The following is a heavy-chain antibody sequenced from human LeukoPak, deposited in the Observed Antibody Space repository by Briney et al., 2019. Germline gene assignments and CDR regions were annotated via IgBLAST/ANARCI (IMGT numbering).Heavy chain of an antibody. CDR3: ARAGTDSSGYYSYFDY. J-gene: IGHJ4*02. V-gene: IGHV3-33*01. D-gene: IGHD3-22*01. CDR1: GFTFSSYG. Sequence: GGSLRLSCAASGFTFSSYGMHWVRQAPGKGLEWVAVIWYDGSNKYYADSVKGRFTISRDNSKNTLYLQMNSLRAEDTAVYHCARAGTDSSGYYSYFDYWGQGTLVTVSS. CDR2: IWYDGSNK.